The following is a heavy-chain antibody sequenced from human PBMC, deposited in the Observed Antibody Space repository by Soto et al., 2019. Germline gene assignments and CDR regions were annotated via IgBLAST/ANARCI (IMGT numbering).Heavy chain of an antibody. V-gene: IGHV3-30*18. J-gene: IGHJ4*02. Sequence: VQLVESGGGVVQPGRSLRLSCAASGFTFSSYGMHWVRQAPGKGLEWVAVISFDGSKRYYADSVKGRFTISRDNSKSTLYLQMNSLRAEDTAVYYCAKGVGMVTAIPCDYWGQGTLVTVSS. D-gene: IGHD2-21*02. CDR1: GFTFSSYG. CDR3: AKGVGMVTAIPCDY. CDR2: ISFDGSKR.